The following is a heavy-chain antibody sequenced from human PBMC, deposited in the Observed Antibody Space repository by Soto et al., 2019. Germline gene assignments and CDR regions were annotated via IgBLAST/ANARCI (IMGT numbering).Heavy chain of an antibody. CDR1: GFSLSTSAEG. CDR2: IYWDDDK. V-gene: IGHV2-5*02. Sequence: TCTFSGFSLSTSAEGVGWVRQPPGKALEWLALIYWDDDKRYSPSLKNRLTITKDTSKNQVVLEMTNLDPVDTATYYCAHREGYCIGNKCQMRAFDIWSQGTMVTVSS. D-gene: IGHD2-15*01. J-gene: IGHJ3*02. CDR3: AHREGYCIGNKCQMRAFDI.